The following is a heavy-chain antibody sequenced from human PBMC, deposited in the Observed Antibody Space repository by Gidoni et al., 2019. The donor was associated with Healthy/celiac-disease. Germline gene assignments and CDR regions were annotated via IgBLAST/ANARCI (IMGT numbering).Heavy chain of an antibody. D-gene: IGHD2-2*01. CDR3: ARHCSSTSCDYYYGMDV. J-gene: IGHJ6*02. V-gene: IGHV3-21*01. CDR2: SSSSSSYI. Sequence: EVQLVESVGGLVTPGGSLRLSCAASVLTFSSYSMNWVRQAPGKGLEWVSSSSSSSSYIYYADSVKGRFTISRDNAKNSLDLQMNSLRAEDTAVYYCARHCSSTSCDYYYGMDVWGQGTTVTVSS. CDR1: VLTFSSYS.